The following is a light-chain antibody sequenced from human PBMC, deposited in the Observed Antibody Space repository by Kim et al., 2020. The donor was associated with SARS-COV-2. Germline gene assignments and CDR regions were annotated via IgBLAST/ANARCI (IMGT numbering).Light chain of an antibody. J-gene: IGKJ5*01. V-gene: IGKV2-30*01. Sequence: DVVMTQSPLSLPVTLGQPASISCRSSQSLVYSDGNTYLNWFQQRPGQSPRRLIYEVSNRDSGVPDRFSGSGSGTDFTLKISRVEAEDVGVYYCMQGIHPITFGQGTRLEIK. CDR2: EVS. CDR3: MQGIHPIT. CDR1: QSLVYSDGNTY.